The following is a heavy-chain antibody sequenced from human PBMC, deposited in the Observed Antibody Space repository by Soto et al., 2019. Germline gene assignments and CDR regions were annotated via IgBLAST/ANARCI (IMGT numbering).Heavy chain of an antibody. CDR2: IGGSGGNR. V-gene: IGHV3-23*01. D-gene: IGHD4-4*01. CDR3: ARVASDYINSVDN. CDR1: GFTFTAYA. J-gene: IGHJ4*02. Sequence: EVQLLESGGGLVQPGGSLRLSCAASGFTFTAYAMTWVRQAPGKGLEWVSAIGGSGGNRYYADSVRGRFTISRDNSNDTVDLQMNSLRVEDTAVYYCARVASDYINSVDNWGQGILVTVYS.